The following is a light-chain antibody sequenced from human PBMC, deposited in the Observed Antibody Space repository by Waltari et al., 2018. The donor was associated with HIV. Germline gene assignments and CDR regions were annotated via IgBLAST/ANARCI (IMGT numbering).Light chain of an antibody. CDR2: EVN. Sequence: QPALTQPPSASGSPGQSVTIPCTGTSSDVCGYIHVSWYQQHPGNAPKLMIYEVNKRPSGVPDRFSGSKSGNTASLTVSGLQAEDEADYYCSSYAGGNNLGVFGTGTKVTVL. CDR3: SSYAGGNNLGV. V-gene: IGLV2-8*01. J-gene: IGLJ1*01. CDR1: SSDVCGYIH.